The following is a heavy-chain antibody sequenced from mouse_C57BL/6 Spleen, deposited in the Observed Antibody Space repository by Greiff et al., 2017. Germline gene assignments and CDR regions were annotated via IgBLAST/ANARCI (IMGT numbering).Heavy chain of an antibody. Sequence: EVKLQESGAELVRPGASVKLSCTASGFNIKDDYMHWVKQRPEQGLEWIGWIDPENGDTEYASKFQGKATITADTSSNTAYLQLSSLTSEDTAVYYCTRYYGSRDYWGQGTTLTVSS. CDR3: TRYYGSRDY. D-gene: IGHD1-1*01. CDR1: GFNIKDDY. V-gene: IGHV14-4*01. CDR2: IDPENGDT. J-gene: IGHJ2*01.